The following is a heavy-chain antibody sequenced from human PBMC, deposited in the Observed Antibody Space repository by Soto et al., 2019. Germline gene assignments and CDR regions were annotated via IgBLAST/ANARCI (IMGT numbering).Heavy chain of an antibody. Sequence: GGSLRLSCAASGFTVSSNYMSWVRQAPGKGLEWVSVIYSGGSTYYADSVKGRFTISRDNSKNTLYLQMNSLRAEDTAVYYCAKLLPGSHGDFDYWGQGTLVTVSS. D-gene: IGHD2-15*01. CDR2: IYSGGST. CDR3: AKLLPGSHGDFDY. J-gene: IGHJ4*02. V-gene: IGHV3-66*04. CDR1: GFTVSSNY.